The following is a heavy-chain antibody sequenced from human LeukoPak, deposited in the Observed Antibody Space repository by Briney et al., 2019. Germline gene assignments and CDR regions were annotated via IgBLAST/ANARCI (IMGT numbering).Heavy chain of an antibody. CDR1: GFTFSSYA. J-gene: IGHJ3*02. CDR2: ISYDGGNK. V-gene: IGHV3-30*04. Sequence: PGRSLRLSCAASGFTFSSYAMDWVRQAPGKGLEWAAVISYDGGNKDYADSVKGRFTISRDNFKNTLYLQMNSLRAEDTAVYYCARDRSRTSKSRDAFDIWGQGTMVTVSS. CDR3: ARDRSRTSKSRDAFDI. D-gene: IGHD1-14*01.